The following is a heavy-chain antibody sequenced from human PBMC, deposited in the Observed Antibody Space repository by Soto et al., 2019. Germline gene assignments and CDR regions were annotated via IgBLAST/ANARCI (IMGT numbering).Heavy chain of an antibody. Sequence: ASVKVSCTASGGTFSSYATSWVRQAPGQGLEWMGGIIPIFGTANYAQKFQGRVTITADQSTSTAYMELSSLRSEDTAVYYCARATPYYDILTGYFDYWGQGTLVTVS. D-gene: IGHD3-9*01. CDR1: GGTFSSYA. CDR2: IIPIFGTA. J-gene: IGHJ4*02. CDR3: ARATPYYDILTGYFDY. V-gene: IGHV1-69*13.